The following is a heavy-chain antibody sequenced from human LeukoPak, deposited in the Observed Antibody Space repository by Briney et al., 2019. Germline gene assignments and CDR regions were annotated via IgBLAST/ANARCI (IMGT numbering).Heavy chain of an antibody. J-gene: IGHJ6*02. V-gene: IGHV4-4*07. CDR3: ARDSGQGFIVGATTSYSFYGMDV. D-gene: IGHD1-26*01. CDR2: IYASGTT. Sequence: KSSETLSLTCTVSGGSISSHYWSWIRQPAGKGLEWIGRIYASGTTNYNPSLKSRVTMSVDTSKNLFSLKLNSVTAADTAVYYCARDSGQGFIVGATTSYSFYGMDVWGQGTTVTVSS. CDR1: GGSISSHY.